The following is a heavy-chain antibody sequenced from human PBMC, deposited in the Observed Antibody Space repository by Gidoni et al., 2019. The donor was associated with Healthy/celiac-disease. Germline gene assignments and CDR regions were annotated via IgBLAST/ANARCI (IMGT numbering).Heavy chain of an antibody. D-gene: IGHD1-1*01. J-gene: IGHJ4*02. CDR3: ARDGLLDTEGY. CDR2: IYYSGSN. V-gene: IGHV4-31*03. CDR1: GGSISSGGYY. Sequence: QVQLQESGPGLVKPSQTLSLTCTVSGGSISSGGYYCSWIRQHTGKGLEWIGYIYYSGSNYYNPSLKSRVTISVDTSKNQFSLKLSSVTAADTAVYYCARDGLLDTEGYWGQGTLVTVSS.